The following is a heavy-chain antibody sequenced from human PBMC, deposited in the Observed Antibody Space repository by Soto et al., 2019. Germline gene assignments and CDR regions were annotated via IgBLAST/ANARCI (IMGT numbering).Heavy chain of an antibody. CDR1: GDIFTSNG. J-gene: IGHJ5*02. Sequence: ASVKVSCKTSGDIFTSNGISRVLQAPGQGLEWMGWISAYNGHTNYAQKVQGRVSMTTDTSTSTAYMELRSLRFDDTAVYYCATVELWPGSEASWGQGTLVTVSS. V-gene: IGHV1-18*04. CDR3: ATVELWPGSEAS. CDR2: ISAYNGHT. D-gene: IGHD3-10*01.